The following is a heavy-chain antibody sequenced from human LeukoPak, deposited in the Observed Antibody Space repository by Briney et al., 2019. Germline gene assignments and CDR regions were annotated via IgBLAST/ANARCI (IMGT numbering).Heavy chain of an antibody. CDR1: GGSISSYY. V-gene: IGHV4-59*01. CDR3: ARDGDIYYSYFDY. CDR2: IYYSGST. J-gene: IGHJ4*02. Sequence: TSETLSLTCTVSGGSISSYYWSWIRQPPGKGLEWIGYIYYSGSTNYNPSLKSRVTISVDTSKNQFSLKLSSVTAADTAVYYCARDGDIYYSYFDYWGQGTLVTVSS. D-gene: IGHD3-22*01.